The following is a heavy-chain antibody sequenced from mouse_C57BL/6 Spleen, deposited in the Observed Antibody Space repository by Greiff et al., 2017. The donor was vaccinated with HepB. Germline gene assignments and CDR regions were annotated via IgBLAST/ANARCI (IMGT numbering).Heavy chain of an antibody. Sequence: EVKLMESEGGLVQPGRSMKLSCTASGFTFSDYYMAWVRQVPEKGLEWVANINYDGSSTYYLDSLKSRFIISRDNAKNILYLQMSSLKSEDTATYYCARGQLGAWFAYWGQGTLVTVSA. CDR2: INYDGSST. V-gene: IGHV5-16*01. D-gene: IGHD4-1*02. J-gene: IGHJ3*01. CDR1: GFTFSDYY. CDR3: ARGQLGAWFAY.